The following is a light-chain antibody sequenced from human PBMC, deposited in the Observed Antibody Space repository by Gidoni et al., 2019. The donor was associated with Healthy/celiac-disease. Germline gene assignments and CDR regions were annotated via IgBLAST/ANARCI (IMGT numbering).Light chain of an antibody. Sequence: SQSISSWLAWYQQKPGKAPKLLIYVASIWDSGVPARFSGSGSGTEFTLTISSLQPDDFATYYCQQYNSYSCTFGQGTKVEIK. CDR3: QQYNSYSCT. CDR2: VAS. V-gene: IGKV1-5*01. J-gene: IGKJ1*01. CDR1: QSISSW.